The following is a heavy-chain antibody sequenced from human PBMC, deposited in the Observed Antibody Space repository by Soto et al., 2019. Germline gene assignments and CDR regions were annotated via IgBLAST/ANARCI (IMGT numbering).Heavy chain of an antibody. V-gene: IGHV3-23*01. D-gene: IGHD3-22*01. Sequence: PGGSLRLSCAASGFTFSSYAMSWVRQAPGKGLEWVSAISGGGGSTYYADSVKGRFTISRDNSKNTLYLQMNSLRAEDTAVYYCAKETYYYDSSGYFAEYFQHWGQGTLVTVSS. CDR3: AKETYYYDSSGYFAEYFQH. CDR2: ISGGGGST. CDR1: GFTFSSYA. J-gene: IGHJ1*01.